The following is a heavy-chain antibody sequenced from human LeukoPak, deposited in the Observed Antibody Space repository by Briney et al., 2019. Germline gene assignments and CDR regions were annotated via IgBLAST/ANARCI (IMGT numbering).Heavy chain of an antibody. CDR2: TYHRSRWFN. CDR1: GDSVSSNSAA. J-gene: IGHJ4*02. D-gene: IGHD6-19*01. CDR3: ARSGSGGWIDY. V-gene: IGHV6-1*01. Sequence: SQTLSLTFAISGDSVSSNSAAWNWIRQSPSGGLEWLGRTYHRSRWFNGYALFVKSRISVNPDTSKNQFSLQLNSVTPEDTAVYYCARSGSGGWIDYWGQGTLVTVSS.